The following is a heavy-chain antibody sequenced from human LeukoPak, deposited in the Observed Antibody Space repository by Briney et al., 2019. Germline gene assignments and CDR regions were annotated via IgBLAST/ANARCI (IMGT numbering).Heavy chain of an antibody. V-gene: IGHV4-61*01. D-gene: IGHD6-13*01. J-gene: IGHJ4*02. Sequence: SETLSLTCTVSGGSVSSGIYYWSWIRQPPGKGLEWIGYIYYSGSTNYNPSLKSRATISVDTPKNQFSLKLSSVTAADTAVYYCATMDRIAAAGASLDYWGQGTLVTVSS. CDR1: GGSVSSGIYY. CDR2: IYYSGST. CDR3: ATMDRIAAAGASLDY.